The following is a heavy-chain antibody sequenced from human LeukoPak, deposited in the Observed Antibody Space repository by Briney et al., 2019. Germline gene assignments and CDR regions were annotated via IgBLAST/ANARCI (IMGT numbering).Heavy chain of an antibody. CDR1: GGSISSSSYY. D-gene: IGHD1-26*01. Sequence: SETLSLTCTVSGGSISSSSYYWGWIRQPPGKGPEWIGSIYYSGSTYYNPSLKSRVTISVDTSKNQFSLKLSSVTAADTAVYYCARRLVRGAIDYWGQGTLVTVSS. J-gene: IGHJ4*02. CDR2: IYYSGST. V-gene: IGHV4-39*01. CDR3: ARRLVRGAIDY.